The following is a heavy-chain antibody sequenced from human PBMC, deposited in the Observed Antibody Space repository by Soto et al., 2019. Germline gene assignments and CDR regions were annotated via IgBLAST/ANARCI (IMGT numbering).Heavy chain of an antibody. J-gene: IGHJ3*02. CDR3: ARGYGSGSYSPSDAFDI. Sequence: ASVKVSCKASGYTFTSYAMHWVRQAPGQRLEWMGWINAGNGNTKYSQKFQGRVTITRDTSASTAYMELNSLRAEDTALYYCARGYGSGSYSPSDAFDIWGQGTMVTVSS. CDR1: GYTFTSYA. CDR2: INAGNGNT. V-gene: IGHV1-3*01. D-gene: IGHD3-10*01.